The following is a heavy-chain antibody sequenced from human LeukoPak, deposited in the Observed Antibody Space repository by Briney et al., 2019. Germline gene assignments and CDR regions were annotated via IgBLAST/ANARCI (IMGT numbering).Heavy chain of an antibody. J-gene: IGHJ4*02. V-gene: IGHV3-23*01. CDR1: EFTFSSYW. CDR3: AKDQGGITMIVVVKYYFDY. CDR2: ISSSSSFI. D-gene: IGHD3-22*01. Sequence: GGSLRLSCAASEFTFSSYWMSRVRQAPGKGLEWVSSISSSSSFIYYADSVKGRFTISRDNSKNTLYLQMNSLRAEDTAVYYCAKDQGGITMIVVVKYYFDYWGQGTLVTVSS.